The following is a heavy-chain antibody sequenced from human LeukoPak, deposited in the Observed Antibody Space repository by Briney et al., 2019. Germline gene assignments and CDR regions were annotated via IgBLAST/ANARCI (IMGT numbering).Heavy chain of an antibody. V-gene: IGHV3-23*01. CDR1: GFTFSSYA. CDR2: ISGSGGST. J-gene: IGHJ5*02. CDR3: AKEMLGTRWITYAS. Sequence: GGSLRLSCAASGFTFSSYAMTWVRQAPGKGLEWVSTISGSGGSTYYADSVKGRFTISRDNNKNSLYLQMNSLRTDDTALYYCAKEMLGTRWITYASWGQGTLVTVSS. D-gene: IGHD5-12*01.